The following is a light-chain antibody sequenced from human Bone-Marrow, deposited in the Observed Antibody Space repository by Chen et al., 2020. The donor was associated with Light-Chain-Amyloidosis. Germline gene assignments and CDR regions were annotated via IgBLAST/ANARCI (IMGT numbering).Light chain of an antibody. CDR1: SGDVGTYNY. J-gene: IGLJ1*01. CDR3: SSFTSSSSYV. CDR2: AVS. Sequence: QSARTQPASVSGAPVPSIPISCTGTSGDVGTYNYVSWYQQPQGKAPKVMIYAVSNRPSGVSNRFSGSKSGNTASLTISGLQAEDEADYYCSSFTSSSSYVFGPGTKVTVL. V-gene: IGLV2-14*01.